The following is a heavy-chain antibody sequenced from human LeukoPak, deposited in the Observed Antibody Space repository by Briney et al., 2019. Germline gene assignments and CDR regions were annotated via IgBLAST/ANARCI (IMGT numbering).Heavy chain of an antibody. Sequence: SETLSLTCTVSGGSISSSSYYWGWIRQPPGKGLEWIGSIYYSGSTYYNPSLKSRVTISVDTSKNQFSLKLSSVTAADTAVYYCAGVRGAFDYWGQGTLVTVSS. D-gene: IGHD3-10*01. CDR3: AGVRGAFDY. V-gene: IGHV4-39*01. CDR2: IYYSGST. CDR1: GGSISSSSYY. J-gene: IGHJ4*02.